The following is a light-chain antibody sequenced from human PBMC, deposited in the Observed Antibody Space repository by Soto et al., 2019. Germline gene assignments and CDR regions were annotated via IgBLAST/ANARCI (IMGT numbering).Light chain of an antibody. V-gene: IGLV2-8*01. J-gene: IGLJ2*01. CDR1: SSDVGDYKF. Sequence: QSALTQPPSASGSPGQSVTISCTGTSSDVGDYKFVSWYQQHPGKAPKLLIYVASRRPSGVPDRFSGSKSGNTASLTVSGLQAEDEADYYCSSYAGNNNVVFGGGTKVTV. CDR3: SSYAGNNNVV. CDR2: VAS.